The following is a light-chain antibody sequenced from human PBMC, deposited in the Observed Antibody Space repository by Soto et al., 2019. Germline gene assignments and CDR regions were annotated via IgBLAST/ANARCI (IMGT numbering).Light chain of an antibody. J-gene: IGLJ2*01. Sequence: QSVLTQPPSVSGAPGQRVTISCTGSSSNIGAGYDVHWYQQLPGTAPKVLIYGNSNRPSGVPDRFSGSKSGTSTSLAITGRQPEDEADYYCQSYDSSLSGSVFGGGTKLTVL. CDR1: SSNIGAGYD. V-gene: IGLV1-40*01. CDR2: GNS. CDR3: QSYDSSLSGSV.